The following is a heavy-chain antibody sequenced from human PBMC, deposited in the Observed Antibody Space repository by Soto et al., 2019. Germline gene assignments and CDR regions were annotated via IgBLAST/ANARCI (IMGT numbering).Heavy chain of an antibody. J-gene: IGHJ4*02. CDR3: ASKQWLVLGFDY. CDR1: GGSISSGGYY. V-gene: IGHV4-31*03. Sequence: NPSETLSLTCTVSGGSISSGGYYWSWIRQHPGKGLEWIGYIYYSGSTYYNPSLKSRVTISVDKSKNQFSLKLSSVTAADTAVYYCASKQWLVLGFDYWGQGTLVTSPQ. CDR2: IYYSGST. D-gene: IGHD6-19*01.